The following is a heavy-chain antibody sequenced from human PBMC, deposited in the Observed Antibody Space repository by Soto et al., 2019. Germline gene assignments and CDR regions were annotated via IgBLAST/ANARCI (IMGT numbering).Heavy chain of an antibody. CDR1: GGSMSNYS. CDR3: AREVVAAGQYYFDY. D-gene: IGHD2-15*01. J-gene: IGHJ4*02. Sequence: SETLSLTCSVSGGSMSNYSCSWIRQHPGKGLEWIGYIYYSGSTYYNPSLKSRVTISVDTSKNQFSLKLSSVTAADTAVYYCAREVVAAGQYYFDYWGQGTLVTVSS. V-gene: IGHV4-59*06. CDR2: IYYSGST.